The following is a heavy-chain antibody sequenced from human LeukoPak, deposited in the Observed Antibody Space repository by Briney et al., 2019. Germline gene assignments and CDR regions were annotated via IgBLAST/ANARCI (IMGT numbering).Heavy chain of an antibody. D-gene: IGHD6-13*01. J-gene: IGHJ6*02. CDR2: IYTSGST. CDR3: ARAPYSSSWYYYYGMDV. Sequence: SETLSLTCTVSGVSISSYYWSWIRQPAGKGLEWIGRIYTSGSTNYNPSLKSRVTMSVDTSKNQFSLKLSSVTAADTAVYYCARAPYSSSWYYYYGMDVWGQGTTVTVSS. CDR1: GVSISSYY. V-gene: IGHV4-4*07.